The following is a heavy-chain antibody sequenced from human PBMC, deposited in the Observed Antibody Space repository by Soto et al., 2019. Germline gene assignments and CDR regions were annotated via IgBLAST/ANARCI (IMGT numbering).Heavy chain of an antibody. Sequence: QVQLVQSGAEVKRPGASVKVSCKSSGYPFTHYGITWVRQAPGLGLEWMGWISPFNGNTNYGQKFQGRVTLTTDTCTSIVYMELRSLGSDDRAWYYCARDQSIDRSYYYGIDVWGQGTTVTVSS. D-gene: IGHD3-22*01. CDR1: GYPFTHYG. J-gene: IGHJ6*02. CDR3: ARDQSIDRSYYYGIDV. CDR2: ISPFNGNT. V-gene: IGHV1-18*01.